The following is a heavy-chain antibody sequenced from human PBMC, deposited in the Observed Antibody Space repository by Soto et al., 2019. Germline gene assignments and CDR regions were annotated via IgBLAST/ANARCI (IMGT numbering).Heavy chain of an antibody. D-gene: IGHD6-19*01. CDR2: IIPILGIA. J-gene: IGHJ4*02. CDR3: ASQIAVAGTWRDY. Sequence: SVKVSCKASGGTFSSYTLSWVRQAPGQGLEWMGRIIPILGIANYAQKFQGRVTITADKSTSAAYMELSSLRSEDTAVYYCASQIAVAGTWRDYWGQGTLVTVSS. V-gene: IGHV1-69*02. CDR1: GGTFSSYT.